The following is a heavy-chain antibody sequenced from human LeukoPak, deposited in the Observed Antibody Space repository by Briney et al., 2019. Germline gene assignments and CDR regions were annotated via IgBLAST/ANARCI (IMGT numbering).Heavy chain of an antibody. CDR3: ARGSSEEVAAPLYYYYIVA. V-gene: IGHV4-39*07. CDR1: GGSISTSNYY. CDR2: IFYSGST. Sequence: SETLSLTCTVSGGSISTSNYYWGWIRQPPGKGLEWIGNIFYSGSTYYSPSLRSRVTITLDTSRNQFSLKLNSVTAADTAVYYCARGSSEEVAAPLYYYYIVAWGKGTTVTVSS. D-gene: IGHD5-12*01. J-gene: IGHJ6*03.